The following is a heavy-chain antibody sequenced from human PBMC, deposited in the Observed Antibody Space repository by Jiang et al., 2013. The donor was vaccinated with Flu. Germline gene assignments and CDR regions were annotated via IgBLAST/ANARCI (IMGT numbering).Heavy chain of an antibody. Sequence: SGDSVSSNSAAWNWFRQSPSRGLEWLGRTYYRSKWENDYAVSLKSRITINPDTSRNQFSLQLNSVTPEDTAVYYCVRGLDSSYDYWGPGTVVTVSS. CDR2: TYYRSKWEN. V-gene: IGHV6-1*01. CDR1: GDSVSSNSAA. J-gene: IGHJ4*02. D-gene: IGHD6-6*01. CDR3: VRGLDSSYDY.